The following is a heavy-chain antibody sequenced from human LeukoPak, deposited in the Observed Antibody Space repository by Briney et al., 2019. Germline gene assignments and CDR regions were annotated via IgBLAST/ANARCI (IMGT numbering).Heavy chain of an antibody. CDR1: GYTFTSYY. D-gene: IGHD5-18*01. CDR2: INPRGGSK. J-gene: IGHJ4*02. Sequence: GASVKVSCKASGYTFTSYYMHWVRQAPGQGLEWMGIINPRGGSKSYAQKFQGRVTMTRDTSTSTVYMELSSLRPEDTAVYYCARDADTAMGVQESNYFDYWGQGTLVTVSS. V-gene: IGHV1-46*01. CDR3: ARDADTAMGVQESNYFDY.